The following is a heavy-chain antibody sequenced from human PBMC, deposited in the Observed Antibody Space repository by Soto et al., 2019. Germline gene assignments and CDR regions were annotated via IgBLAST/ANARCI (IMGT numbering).Heavy chain of an antibody. CDR2: FNPNSGDT. CDR3: AREASAVISLDY. CDR1: GYSFAAYS. Sequence: QVQLVHSGAEVKKPGASVKVSCKASGYSFAAYSMHWVRQAPGQGLEWMGWFNPNSGDTIYAQKFLGRVTLTRDTSISTAYLELTGLRSDDTAVYYCAREASAVISLDYWGQGTLVTVSS. D-gene: IGHD6-19*01. V-gene: IGHV1-2*02. J-gene: IGHJ4*02.